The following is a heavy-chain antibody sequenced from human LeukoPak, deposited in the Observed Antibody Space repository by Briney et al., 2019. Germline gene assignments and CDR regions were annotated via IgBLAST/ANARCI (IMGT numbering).Heavy chain of an antibody. V-gene: IGHV1-46*03. CDR3: AREMATVTGFDF. CDR1: GYTFTSYN. CDR2: ISPSGGST. J-gene: IGHJ4*02. D-gene: IGHD5-24*01. Sequence: GASVKVSCEASGYTFTSYNIHWVRQAPGQGLEWMGIISPSGGSTTYAKKFQGRVTMTRDTSTGTVYMELSSLRSEDTAVYWCAREMATVTGFDFWGQGTLVTVSS.